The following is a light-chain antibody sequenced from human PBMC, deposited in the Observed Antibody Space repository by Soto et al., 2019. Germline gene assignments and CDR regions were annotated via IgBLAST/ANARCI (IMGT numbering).Light chain of an antibody. J-gene: IGKJ2*01. V-gene: IGKV3-15*01. CDR3: QQYNNWPYT. CDR1: QSVSMN. Sequence: EIVMTQSPATLSVSPGERATLSCRASQSVSMNLAWYQQKPGQAPRLLIYAASTRATGIPARFSGSGSGTEFTLTISSLQSEDFAVYYCQQYNNWPYTFGQGTKLEIK. CDR2: AAS.